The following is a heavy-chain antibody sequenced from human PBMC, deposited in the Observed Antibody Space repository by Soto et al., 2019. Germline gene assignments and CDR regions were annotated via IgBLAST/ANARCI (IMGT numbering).Heavy chain of an antibody. J-gene: IGHJ4*02. CDR3: ARRYIVGVTGDY. CDR1: GFSVSSNY. D-gene: IGHD1-26*01. V-gene: IGHV3-53*02. Sequence: EVQLVETGGGMIQPGGSLRLSCAVSGFSVSSNYMSWVRQAPGKGLEWVSLIYSGGTTSYEDYVKGRFIISRDSSKNTLFLQMNSLRVNDTAVYYCARRYIVGVTGDYWGQGTLVTVSS. CDR2: IYSGGTT.